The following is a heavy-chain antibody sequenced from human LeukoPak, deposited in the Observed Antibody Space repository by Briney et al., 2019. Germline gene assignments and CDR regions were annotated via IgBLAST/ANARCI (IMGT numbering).Heavy chain of an antibody. CDR2: IYYSGST. CDR3: ARVSVVVSAAIGDDNFDI. J-gene: IGHJ3*02. CDR1: GGSISSYY. D-gene: IGHD2-2*02. V-gene: IGHV4-59*01. Sequence: SETLSLTCTVSGGSISSYYWSWIRQPPGKGLEWIGYIYYSGSTNYNPSLKSRVTISVDTSKDQFSLKLSSVTAADTAVYYCARVSVVVSAAIGDDNFDIWGKGTMVTVSS.